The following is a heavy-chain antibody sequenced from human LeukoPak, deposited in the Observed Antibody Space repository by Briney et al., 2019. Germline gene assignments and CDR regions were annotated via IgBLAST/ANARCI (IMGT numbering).Heavy chain of an antibody. CDR1: GFTFRNYW. CDR2: INSDGSAT. CDR3: ARAGAVTDRINWFDP. Sequence: GGSLRLSCTASGFTFRNYWMSWVRQAPGERLVWVSLINSDGSATDYADSVKGRFTISRDNAKNTLFLQMNSLRAEDTAVYYCARAGAVTDRINWFDPWGQGTLVTVSS. D-gene: IGHD4-11*01. J-gene: IGHJ5*02. V-gene: IGHV3-74*01.